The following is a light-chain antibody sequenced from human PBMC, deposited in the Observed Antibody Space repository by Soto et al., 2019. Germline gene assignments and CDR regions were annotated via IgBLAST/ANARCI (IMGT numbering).Light chain of an antibody. V-gene: IGKV1-39*01. J-gene: IGKJ2*01. Sequence: DIQMTQSPSSLSASVGDRVTITCRASQNIRTFLNWYQQESGKAPKLLIFAASTLQSGVPSSFNGSGSGTDFTLTISSLQPEDSATYYCQQSYDTPYTFGQGTKLEI. CDR1: QNIRTF. CDR3: QQSYDTPYT. CDR2: AAS.